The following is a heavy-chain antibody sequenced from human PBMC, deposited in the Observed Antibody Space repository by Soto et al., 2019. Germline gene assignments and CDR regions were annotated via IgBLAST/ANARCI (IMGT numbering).Heavy chain of an antibody. CDR3: AREVADYDILTGYFSSQYYFDY. CDR1: GGSVSSGSYY. V-gene: IGHV4-61*01. CDR2: IYYSGST. J-gene: IGHJ4*02. D-gene: IGHD3-9*01. Sequence: PSETLSLTCTVSGGSVSSGSYYWSWIRQPPGKGLEWIGYIYYSGSTNYNPSLKSRVTISVDTSKNQFSLKLSSVTAADTAVYYCAREVADYDILTGYFSSQYYFDYWGQGTLVTVSS.